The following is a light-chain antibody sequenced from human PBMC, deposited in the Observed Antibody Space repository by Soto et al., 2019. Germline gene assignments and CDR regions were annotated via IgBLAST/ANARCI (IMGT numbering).Light chain of an antibody. Sequence: ERVMTQSPATLSVSPGERATLSCRASQSVSNNLAWYQQKPGQAPRLLISGASTRATGTPARFSGSGSGTDFTLTISSLQSEDFAVYFCQQYNNWPYTFGQGTKLEI. CDR3: QQYNNWPYT. CDR2: GAS. CDR1: QSVSNN. V-gene: IGKV3-15*01. J-gene: IGKJ2*01.